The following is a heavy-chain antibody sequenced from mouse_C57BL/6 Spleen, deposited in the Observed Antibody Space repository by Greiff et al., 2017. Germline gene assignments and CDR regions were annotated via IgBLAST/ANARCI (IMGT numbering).Heavy chain of an antibody. CDR2: IYPGDGDT. Sequence: QVQLKQSGAELVKPGASVKISCKASGYAFSSYWMNWVKQRPGKGLEWIGQIYPGDGDTNYNGKFKGKATLTADKSSSTAYMQLSSLTSEDSAVYFCARSSYSLYAMDYWGQGTSVTVSS. CDR1: GYAFSSYW. J-gene: IGHJ4*01. D-gene: IGHD2-12*01. CDR3: ARSSYSLYAMDY. V-gene: IGHV1-80*01.